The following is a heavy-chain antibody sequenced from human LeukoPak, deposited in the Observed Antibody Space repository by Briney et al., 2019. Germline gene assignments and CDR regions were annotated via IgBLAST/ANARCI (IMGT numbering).Heavy chain of an antibody. CDR3: ARGPGYSGYESIDY. V-gene: IGHV4-34*01. CDR1: GGSFGGYY. Sequence: SETLSLTCGVYGGSFGGYYWSWIREPPGKGLEWSGEINHSGSTNYNPSLKSRVTISVDTSKNQFSLKLSSVTAADTAVYYCARGPGYSGYESIDYWGQGTLVTVSS. D-gene: IGHD5-12*01. CDR2: INHSGST. J-gene: IGHJ4*02.